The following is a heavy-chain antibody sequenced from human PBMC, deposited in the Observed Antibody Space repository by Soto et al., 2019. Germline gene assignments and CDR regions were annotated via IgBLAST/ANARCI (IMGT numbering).Heavy chain of an antibody. CDR2: IIPVFDTV. CDR3: ARGGSRYVWFTEF. J-gene: IGHJ4*02. V-gene: IGHV1-69*01. CDR1: GGLFSSYA. D-gene: IGHD3-16*01. Sequence: QEQLVQSGAEVKKSGSSVKVSCKDTGGLFSSYAVSWVRQAPGQGLEWMGGIIPVFDTVYYAQKFQGRVTITADESTNTAYMELSSLRSEDTAMYYCARGGSRYVWFTEFWGQGTLVTVSS.